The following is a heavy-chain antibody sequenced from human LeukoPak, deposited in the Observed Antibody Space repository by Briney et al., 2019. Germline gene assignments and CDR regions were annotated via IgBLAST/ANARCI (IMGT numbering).Heavy chain of an antibody. CDR1: GFTFSSYG. Sequence: GGSLRLSCAASGFTFSSYGMHWVRQAPGKGLEWVAVISYDGSNKYYADSVKGRFTISRDNSKNTLYLQMNSLRAEDTAVYYCAKDYYDYVWGSYRPYEDYWGQGTLVTVSS. CDR3: AKDYYDYVWGSYRPYEDY. CDR2: ISYDGSNK. D-gene: IGHD3-16*02. V-gene: IGHV3-30*18. J-gene: IGHJ4*02.